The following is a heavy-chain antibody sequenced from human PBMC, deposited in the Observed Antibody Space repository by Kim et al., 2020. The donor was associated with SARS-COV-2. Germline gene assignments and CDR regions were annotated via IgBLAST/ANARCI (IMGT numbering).Heavy chain of an antibody. V-gene: IGHV4-39*07. CDR1: GGSISSSSYY. Sequence: SETLSLTCTVSGGSISSSSYYWGWIRQPPGKGLEWIGSIYYSGSTYYNPSLKSRVTISVDTSKNQFSLKLSSVTAADTAVYYCARFGLVWGSYYYFDYWGQGTLVTVSS. J-gene: IGHJ4*02. D-gene: IGHD3-16*01. CDR3: ARFGLVWGSYYYFDY. CDR2: IYYSGST.